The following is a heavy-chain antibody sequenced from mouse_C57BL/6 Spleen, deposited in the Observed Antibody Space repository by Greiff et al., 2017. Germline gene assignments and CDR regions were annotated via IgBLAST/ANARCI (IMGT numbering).Heavy chain of an antibody. Sequence: QVQLQQPGAELVRPGSSVKLSCKASGYTFTSYWMDWVKQRPGQGLEWIGNIYPSDSETHYNQKFKDKATLTVDKSSSTAYMQLSSLTSEDSAVYYCARLFITTVVAEFDYWGQGTTLTVSS. D-gene: IGHD1-1*01. CDR3: ARLFITTVVAEFDY. CDR1: GYTFTSYW. V-gene: IGHV1-61*01. CDR2: IYPSDSET. J-gene: IGHJ2*01.